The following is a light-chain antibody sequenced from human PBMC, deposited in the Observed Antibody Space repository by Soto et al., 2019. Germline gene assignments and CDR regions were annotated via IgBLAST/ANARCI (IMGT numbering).Light chain of an antibody. CDR3: LQDYDSPFT. V-gene: IGKV1-6*01. CDR1: QGIKND. J-gene: IGKJ3*01. Sequence: AIQMTQSPSSLSASVGDRVTITCRASQGIKNDLAWYQQKPGKAPKLLIYGASTLHSGVPSRFSGSGSGTDFTFTISSLQPEDFATYYCLQDYDSPFTCGPGTKVEVK. CDR2: GAS.